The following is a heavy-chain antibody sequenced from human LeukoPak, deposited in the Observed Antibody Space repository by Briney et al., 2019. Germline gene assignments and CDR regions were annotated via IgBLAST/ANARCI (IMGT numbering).Heavy chain of an antibody. CDR3: ARDLNGGYDFWSGYYASDY. CDR2: ISAYNGKT. D-gene: IGHD3-3*01. J-gene: IGHJ4*02. Sequence: ASVKVSCKASGYTFTSYGISWVRQAPGQGLEWMGWISAYNGKTNYAQKLQGRVTMTTATSTHTAYMELRRLRSDDTAVYYCARDLNGGYDFWSGYYASDYWGEGTLVTVSS. CDR1: GYTFTSYG. V-gene: IGHV1-18*01.